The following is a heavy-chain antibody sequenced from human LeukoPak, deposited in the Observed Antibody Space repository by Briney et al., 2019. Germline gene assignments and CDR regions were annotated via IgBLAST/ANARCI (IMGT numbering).Heavy chain of an antibody. CDR1: GYTFTSYG. Sequence: ASVKVSCKASGYTFTSYGISWVRQAPGQGLEWMGWISAYNGNTNYAQKLQGRVTMTTDTSTSTAYMELRSLRSDDTAVYYCARVSHRSLRQWELPTYYFDYWGQGTLVTVSS. V-gene: IGHV1-18*01. D-gene: IGHD1-26*01. J-gene: IGHJ4*02. CDR3: ARVSHRSLRQWELPTYYFDY. CDR2: ISAYNGNT.